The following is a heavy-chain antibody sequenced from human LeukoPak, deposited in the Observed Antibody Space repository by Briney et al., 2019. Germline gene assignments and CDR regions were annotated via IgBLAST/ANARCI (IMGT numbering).Heavy chain of an antibody. D-gene: IGHD6-13*01. J-gene: IGHJ5*02. CDR1: GYTFTDYY. V-gene: IGHV1-2*02. CDR2: INPNSGGT. CDR3: ARERLAAAGTNWFDP. Sequence: ASVKVSCKASGYTFTDYYMHWVRQAPGQGLEWMGWINPNSGGTNYAQKFQGRVTMTRDTSISTAYMELSRLRSDDTAVYYCARERLAAAGTNWFDPWGQGTLVTVSS.